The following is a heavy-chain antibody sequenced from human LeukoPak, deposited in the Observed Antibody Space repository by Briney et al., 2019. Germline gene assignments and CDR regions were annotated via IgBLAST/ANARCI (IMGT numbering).Heavy chain of an antibody. V-gene: IGHV1-18*04. CDR3: ARVLYYDFWSGTSDY. CDR1: GYSLTDYY. CDR2: ISAYNGNT. J-gene: IGHJ4*02. D-gene: IGHD3-3*01. Sequence: ASVKVSCKASGYSLTDYYLHWVRQAPGQRLEWMGWISAYNGNTNYAQKLQGRVTMTTDTSTSTAYMELRSLRSDDTAVYYCARVLYYDFWSGTSDYWGQGTLVTVSS.